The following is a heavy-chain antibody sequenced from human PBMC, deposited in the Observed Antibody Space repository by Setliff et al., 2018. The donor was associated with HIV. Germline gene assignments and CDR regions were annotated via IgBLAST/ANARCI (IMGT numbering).Heavy chain of an antibody. V-gene: IGHV1-69*04. CDR1: GGTFNNYT. D-gene: IGHD2-8*01. J-gene: IGHJ3*02. Sequence: ASVKVSCKASGGTFNNYTITWVRQAPGQGLEWMGRVIPILGMTNYAQKFQGRVTITADKSTSTAYMELNSLRSEDTAMYYCARDLGYCTNGACPLTAEGGFDIWGQGTMVTVSS. CDR2: VIPILGMT. CDR3: ARDLGYCTNGACPLTAEGGFDI.